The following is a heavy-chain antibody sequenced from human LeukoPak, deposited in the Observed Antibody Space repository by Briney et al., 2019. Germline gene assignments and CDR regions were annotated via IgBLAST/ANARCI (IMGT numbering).Heavy chain of an antibody. D-gene: IGHD3-10*01. Sequence: ASVKVSCKASGYTFTSYAMHWVRQAPGQRLEWMGWINAGNGNTKYSQKFQGRVTITRDTSASTAYMELSSLRSEDTAVYYCARDQGGLPGGFDYWGQGTLVTVSS. CDR3: ARDQGGLPGGFDY. J-gene: IGHJ4*02. CDR1: GYTFTSYA. V-gene: IGHV1-3*01. CDR2: INAGNGNT.